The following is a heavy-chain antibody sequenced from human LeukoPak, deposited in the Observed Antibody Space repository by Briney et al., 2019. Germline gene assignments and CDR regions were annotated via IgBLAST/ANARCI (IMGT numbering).Heavy chain of an antibody. D-gene: IGHD1-14*01. J-gene: IGHJ5*02. CDR1: GFTFSSYA. CDR3: TTGRIA. V-gene: IGHV3-15*01. CDR2: IKSNTDGGTA. Sequence: KPGGSLRLSCAASGFTFSSYAMNWVRQAPGKGLEWVGRIKSNTDGGTADYAAPVKGRFTISRDDSKNTLYMQMNSLRTEDTAVYYCTTGRIAWGQGTLVTVSS.